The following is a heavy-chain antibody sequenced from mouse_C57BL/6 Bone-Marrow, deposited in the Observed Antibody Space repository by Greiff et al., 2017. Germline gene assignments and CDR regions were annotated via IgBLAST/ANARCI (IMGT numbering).Heavy chain of an antibody. CDR2: IDPSDSYT. D-gene: IGHD2-3*01. J-gene: IGHJ3*01. CDR3: ALYDGYLFAY. Sequence: VQLQQPGAELVMPGASVKLSCKASGYTFTSYWMHWVKQRPGQGLEWIGEIDPSDSYTNYNQKFKGKSTLTVDKSSSTAYMQLSSLTSEDSAVYYCALYDGYLFAYWGQGTLVTVSA. V-gene: IGHV1-69*01. CDR1: GYTFTSYW.